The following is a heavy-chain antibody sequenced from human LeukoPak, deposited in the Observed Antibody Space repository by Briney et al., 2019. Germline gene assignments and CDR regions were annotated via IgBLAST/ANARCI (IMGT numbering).Heavy chain of an antibody. Sequence: SETLPLTCTVSGGSISSYYWSWIRQPAGKGLEWIGRIYTSGSTNYNPSLKSRVTISVDKSKNQFSLKLSSVTAADTAVYYCARSTTSTATDYWGQGTLVTVSS. D-gene: IGHD1-14*01. CDR1: GGSISSYY. J-gene: IGHJ4*02. CDR3: ARSTTSTATDY. V-gene: IGHV4-4*07. CDR2: IYTSGST.